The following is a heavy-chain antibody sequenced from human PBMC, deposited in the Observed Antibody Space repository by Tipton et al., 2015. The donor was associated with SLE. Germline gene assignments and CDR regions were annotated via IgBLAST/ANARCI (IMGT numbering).Heavy chain of an antibody. CDR2: TYYRSKWYN. Sequence: PGLVKPSQTLSLTCAISGDSVSSNSAAWNWIRQSPSRGLEWLGRTYYRSKWYNDYAVSVKSRMTINPDTSKNQFSLQLNSVTPEDTAVYYCARDGDYYDSSGYFFDAFDIWGQGTMVTVSS. CDR1: GDSVSSNSAA. D-gene: IGHD3-22*01. CDR3: ARDGDYYDSSGYFFDAFDI. V-gene: IGHV6-1*01. J-gene: IGHJ3*02.